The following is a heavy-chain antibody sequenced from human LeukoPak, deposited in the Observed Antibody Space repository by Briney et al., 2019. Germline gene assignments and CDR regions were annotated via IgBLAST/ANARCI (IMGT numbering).Heavy chain of an antibody. Sequence: PSETLSLTCTVSGGSISSGGYYWSWIRQHPGKGLEWIGYIYYSGSTYYNPSLKSRVTISVDTSKNQFSLKLSSVTAADTAVYYCARGYNIAAEYYYYYYGMDVWGRGTTVTVSS. CDR1: GGSISSGGYY. J-gene: IGHJ6*02. CDR2: IYYSGST. CDR3: ARGYNIAAEYYYYYYGMDV. D-gene: IGHD6-6*01. V-gene: IGHV4-31*03.